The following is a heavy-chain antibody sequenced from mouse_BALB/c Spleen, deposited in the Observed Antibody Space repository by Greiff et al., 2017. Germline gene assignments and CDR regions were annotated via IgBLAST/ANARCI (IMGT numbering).Heavy chain of an antibody. CDR3: AREGDGNRFAY. Sequence: EVQLVESGGGLVKPGGSLKLSCAASGFTFSDYYMYWVRQTPEKRLEWVATISDGGSYTYYPDSVKGRFTISRDNAKNNLYLQMSRLKSEDTAMYYCAREGDGNRFAYWGQGTLVTVSA. V-gene: IGHV5-4*02. CDR2: ISDGGSYT. CDR1: GFTFSDYY. J-gene: IGHJ3*01. D-gene: IGHD2-1*01.